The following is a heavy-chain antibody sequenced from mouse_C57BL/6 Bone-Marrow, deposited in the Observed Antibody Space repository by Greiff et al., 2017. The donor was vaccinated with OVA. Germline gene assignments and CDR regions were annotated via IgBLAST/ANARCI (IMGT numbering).Heavy chain of an antibody. CDR2: IDPANGNT. CDR3: APPEVTDGGGFAY. CDR1: GFNIKNTY. Sequence: EVQLQQSVAELVRPGASVKLSCTASGFNIKNTYMHWVKQRPEQGLEWIGRIDPANGNTKYAPKFQGKATITADTSSNTAYLQLSSLTSEDTAIYYCAPPEVTDGGGFAYWGQGTLVTVSA. J-gene: IGHJ3*01. D-gene: IGHD2-2*01. V-gene: IGHV14-3*01.